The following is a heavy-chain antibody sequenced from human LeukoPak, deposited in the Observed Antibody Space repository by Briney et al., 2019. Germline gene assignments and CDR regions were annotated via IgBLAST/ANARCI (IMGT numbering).Heavy chain of an antibody. CDR3: ARVAKERVGGVYYFDY. Sequence: GGSLRLSCAASGFTFSDYDMHWVRQATGKGLEWVSAIGTAGDAYYTGSVKGRFTVSRENAKNSLYLQMNSLRAGDTAVYYCARVAKERVGGVYYFDYWGQGTLVTVSS. CDR1: GFTFSDYD. D-gene: IGHD1-1*01. V-gene: IGHV3-13*01. J-gene: IGHJ4*02. CDR2: IGTAGDA.